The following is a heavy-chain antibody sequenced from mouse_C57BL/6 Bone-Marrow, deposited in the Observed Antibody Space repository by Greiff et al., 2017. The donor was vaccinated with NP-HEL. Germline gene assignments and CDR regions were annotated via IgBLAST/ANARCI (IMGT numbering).Heavy chain of an antibody. V-gene: IGHV14-4*01. CDR1: GFNIKDDY. CDR2: IDPENGDT. Sequence: EVMLVESGAELVRPGASVKLSCTASGFNIKDDYMHWVKQRPEQGLEWIGWIDPENGDTEYASKFQGKATITADTSSNTAYLPLSSLTSEDTAVYYCRGYFDVWGTGTTVTVSS. J-gene: IGHJ1*03. CDR3: RGYFDV.